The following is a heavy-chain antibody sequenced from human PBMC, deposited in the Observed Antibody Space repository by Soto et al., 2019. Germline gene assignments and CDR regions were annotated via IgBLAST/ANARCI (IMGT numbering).Heavy chain of an antibody. CDR2: INPNGGST. Sequence: QVQLVQSGGEVKKPGASVKVSCKASGYTFTHYYIYWVRQAPGQGLEWWGMINPNGGSTTYAQKLRTGSIITRDTPTTTDDVERSSLSSEDSALYYCAASVNAAMAFDSWGQGTLVTVSS. CDR3: AASVNAAMAFDS. D-gene: IGHD6-25*01. CDR1: GYTFTHYY. V-gene: IGHV1-46*04. J-gene: IGHJ4*02.